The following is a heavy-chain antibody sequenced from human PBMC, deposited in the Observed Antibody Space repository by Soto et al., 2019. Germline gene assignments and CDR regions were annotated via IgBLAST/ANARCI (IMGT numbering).Heavy chain of an antibody. CDR1: GFTFSDYD. V-gene: IGHV3-33*01. Sequence: QVQLVESGGGLVQPGRSLRLSCAASGFTFSDYDMHWVRQAPGKGLEWVAVIWFDGSDRFYGDSVRGRFTISRDNSKNTLYRQMNSLRVDDTAVYYCVRLGSNFGGQGLGPWGQGTLVTVSS. CDR3: VRLGSNFGGQGLGP. J-gene: IGHJ5*02. D-gene: IGHD3-10*01. CDR2: IWFDGSDR.